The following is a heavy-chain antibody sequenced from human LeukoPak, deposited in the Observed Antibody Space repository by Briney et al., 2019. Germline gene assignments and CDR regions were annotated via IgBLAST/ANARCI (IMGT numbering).Heavy chain of an antibody. J-gene: IGHJ4*02. V-gene: IGHV3-7*05. CDR3: ARGRMAVAGSYEY. Sequence: GASLRLSCAASGITFGSYWMTWVRQAPGKGLECVANIKPDGIEKHYVDSVEGRFTISRDNAKNSLFLEMNSLRAEDTAVYYCARGRMAVAGSYEYWGQGTLVTVSS. CDR1: GITFGSYW. CDR2: IKPDGIEK. D-gene: IGHD6-19*01.